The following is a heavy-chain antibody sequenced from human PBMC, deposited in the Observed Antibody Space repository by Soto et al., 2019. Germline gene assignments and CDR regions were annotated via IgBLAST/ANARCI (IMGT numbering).Heavy chain of an antibody. CDR2: IIPILGIA. D-gene: IGHD2-2*02. Sequence: QVQLVQSGAEVKKPGSSVKVSCKASGGTFSSYTISWVRQAPGQGLEWMGRIIPILGIANYAQKFQGRVTITADKSTSTAYMELSSLRSEDTAVYYCASSEPYCSSTSCYTGWFDPWGQGTLVTVSS. J-gene: IGHJ5*02. CDR1: GGTFSSYT. CDR3: ASSEPYCSSTSCYTGWFDP. V-gene: IGHV1-69*02.